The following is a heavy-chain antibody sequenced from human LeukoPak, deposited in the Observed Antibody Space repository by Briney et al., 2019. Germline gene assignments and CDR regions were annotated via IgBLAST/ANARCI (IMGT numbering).Heavy chain of an antibody. J-gene: IGHJ4*02. CDR3: ARRVADYYDSRWYFDY. V-gene: IGHV5-51*01. D-gene: IGHD3-22*01. CDR2: IYPGDSDT. Sequence: GESLKISCKGSGYSFTSYWIGWVRQMPGKGLEWTGIIYPGDSDTRYSPSFRGQVTISADKSISTAYLQWSSLKASDTAMYYCARRVADYYDSRWYFDYWGQGTLVTVSS. CDR1: GYSFTSYW.